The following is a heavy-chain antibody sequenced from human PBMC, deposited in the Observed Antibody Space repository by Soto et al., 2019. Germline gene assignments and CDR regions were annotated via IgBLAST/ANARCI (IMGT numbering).Heavy chain of an antibody. CDR1: RYSFSGYY. CDR3: ARTPSVGATTVILGDDAFDL. J-gene: IGHJ3*01. Sequence: QEQLEQSGAEVKKPGASVMVSCKASRYSFSGYYFHWVRQAPRQGPEWMGWINSDLVGTNHAMRFQGTVTMTRDTSTKTVYMELSILRSDDTAVYFCARTPSVGATTVILGDDAFDLWGQVTLITV. V-gene: IGHV1-2*02. D-gene: IGHD1-26*01. CDR2: INSDLVGT.